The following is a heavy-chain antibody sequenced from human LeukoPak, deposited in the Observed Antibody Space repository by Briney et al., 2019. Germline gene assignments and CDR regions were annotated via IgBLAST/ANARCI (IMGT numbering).Heavy chain of an antibody. CDR2: FNPSGGST. D-gene: IGHD3-10*01. CDR1: GYTFTNYY. Sequence: GASVKVSCKASGYTFTNYYMHWVRHAPGQGLEWMGVFNPSGGSTSYAQKLQGRVTITADESTSTAYMELSSLRSEDTAVYYCARDTLLLWFGEAWGQGTLVTVSS. J-gene: IGHJ5*02. CDR3: ARDTLLLWFGEA. V-gene: IGHV1-46*01.